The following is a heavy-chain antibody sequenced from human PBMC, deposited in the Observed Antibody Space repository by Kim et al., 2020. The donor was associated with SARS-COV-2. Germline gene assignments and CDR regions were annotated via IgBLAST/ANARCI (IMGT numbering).Heavy chain of an antibody. CDR3: ARGHQYSSSWLDY. V-gene: IGHV4-59*13. D-gene: IGHD6-13*01. Sequence: SETLSLTCTVSGGSISSYYWSWIRQPPGKGLEWIGYIYYSGSINYNPSLKSRVTISVDTSKNQFSLKLSSVTAADTAVYYCARGHQYSSSWLDYWGQGTLVTVSS. CDR2: IYYSGSI. J-gene: IGHJ4*02. CDR1: GGSISSYY.